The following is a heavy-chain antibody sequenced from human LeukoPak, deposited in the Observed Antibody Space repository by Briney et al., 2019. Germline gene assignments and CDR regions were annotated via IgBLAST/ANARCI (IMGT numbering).Heavy chain of an antibody. Sequence: PGGSLRLSCAASGFTFDDYAMHWVRQAPGKGLEWVSLISWDGGSTYYADSVKGRFTISRDNSKNSLYLQMNSLRAEDTALYYCARGRNAFYYDLRQSDAFDSWGQGTKVTVSS. CDR3: ARGRNAFYYDLRQSDAFDS. V-gene: IGHV3-43D*03. CDR2: ISWDGGST. D-gene: IGHD3-22*01. CDR1: GFTFDDYA. J-gene: IGHJ3*02.